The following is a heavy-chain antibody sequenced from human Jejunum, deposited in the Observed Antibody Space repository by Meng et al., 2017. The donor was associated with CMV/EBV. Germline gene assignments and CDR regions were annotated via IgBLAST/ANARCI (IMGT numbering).Heavy chain of an antibody. J-gene: IGHJ4*02. CDR1: SGSISNYY. CDR3: ASDILTGSGY. V-gene: IGHV4-4*07. Sequence: QVHLQGWGPGLGKPSETLSLICTVSSGSISNYYWSWIRQPAGKGLEWIGRIYTSGGTNYNPSLKSRVTMSVDTSKNQVSLKLTPVTAADTAVYYCASDILTGSGYWGQGNLVTVSS. D-gene: IGHD3-9*01. CDR2: IYTSGGT.